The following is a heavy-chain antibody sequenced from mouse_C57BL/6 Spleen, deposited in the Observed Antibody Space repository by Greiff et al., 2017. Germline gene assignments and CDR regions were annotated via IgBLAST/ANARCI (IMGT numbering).Heavy chain of an antibody. J-gene: IGHJ4*01. CDR2: ISSGSSTI. CDR1: GFTFSDYG. V-gene: IGHV5-17*01. CDR3: AKKYYAMDY. Sequence: EVQLVESGGGLVKPGGSLKLSCAASGFTFSDYGMHWVRQAPEKGLEWVAYISSGSSTIYYADTVQGRFTISRDNAKNTLFLQMTSLRSEDTAMYYCAKKYYAMDYWGQGTSVTGSS.